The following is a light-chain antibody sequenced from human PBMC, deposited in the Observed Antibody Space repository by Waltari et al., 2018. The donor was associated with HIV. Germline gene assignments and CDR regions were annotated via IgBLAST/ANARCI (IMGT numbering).Light chain of an antibody. CDR3: QVWDTNTDQYVI. Sequence: SYVLTQPPSVSVAPGKTARITCGGENIGSKSVNWYQKQPGQAPVMVIYHDTDRPSGIPDRFSVSNSEGTATLTIRRVEAGDEADYFCQVWDTNTDQYVIFGGGTNLAV. CDR2: HDT. CDR1: NIGSKS. J-gene: IGLJ2*01. V-gene: IGLV3-21*01.